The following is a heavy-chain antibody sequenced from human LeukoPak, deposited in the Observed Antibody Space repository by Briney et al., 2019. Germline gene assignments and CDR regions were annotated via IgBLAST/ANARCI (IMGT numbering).Heavy chain of an antibody. CDR3: ARGLRISYDYPPDY. J-gene: IGHJ4*02. Sequence: SETLSLTCAVSGGSISNYYWSWIRQPPGKGLEWIGCSHYTGNTNHNPSLKSRVTISVDTSKNQFSLRLSSVTAADTAVYYCARGLRISYDYPPDYWGQGTLVTVSS. CDR2: SHYTGNT. D-gene: IGHD5-12*01. V-gene: IGHV4-59*08. CDR1: GGSISNYY.